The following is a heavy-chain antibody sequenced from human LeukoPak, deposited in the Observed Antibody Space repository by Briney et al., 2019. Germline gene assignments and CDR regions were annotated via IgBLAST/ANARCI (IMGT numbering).Heavy chain of an antibody. Sequence: ASETLSLTCTVSGYSISSGYYWGWIRQPPGKGLEWIGTIYYSGSTYYNPSLKSRVTISVDTSKNQFSLKLSSVTAADTAVYYCAREGSDYEEGDYWGQGTLVTVSS. CDR2: IYYSGST. CDR3: AREGSDYEEGDY. CDR1: GYSISSGYY. V-gene: IGHV4-38-2*02. D-gene: IGHD5-12*01. J-gene: IGHJ4*02.